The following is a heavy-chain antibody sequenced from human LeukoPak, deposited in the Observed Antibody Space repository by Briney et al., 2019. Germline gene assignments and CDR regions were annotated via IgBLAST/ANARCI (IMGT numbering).Heavy chain of an antibody. J-gene: IGHJ5*02. D-gene: IGHD3-22*01. CDR1: GGSINNYY. Sequence: SETLSLTCTVSGGSINNYYWSWIRQPPGKGLEWIGYIYYSGSTYYNPSLKSRVTISVDTSKNQFSLKLSSVTAADTAVYYCARDTLYYYDSSGYSRGLSWFDPWGQGTLVTVSS. CDR2: IYYSGST. V-gene: IGHV4-59*12. CDR3: ARDTLYYYDSSGYSRGLSWFDP.